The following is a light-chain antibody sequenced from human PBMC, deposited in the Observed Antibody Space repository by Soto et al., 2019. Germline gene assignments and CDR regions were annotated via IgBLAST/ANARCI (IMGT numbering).Light chain of an antibody. CDR1: QGISSY. V-gene: IGKV1-8*01. Sequence: AIRMTQSPSSLSASTGDRVTITCRASQGISSYLAWYQQKPGKAPKLLIYAASTLQSGVPSRFSNSGSGTDFTLTISCLQSEDFATYYCQQYYSYPITFGQGTRLEIK. CDR3: QQYYSYPIT. J-gene: IGKJ5*01. CDR2: AAS.